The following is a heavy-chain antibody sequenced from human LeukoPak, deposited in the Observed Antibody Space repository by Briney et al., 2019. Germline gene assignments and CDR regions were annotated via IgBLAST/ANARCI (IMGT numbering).Heavy chain of an antibody. V-gene: IGHV4-30-2*01. J-gene: IGHJ6*02. D-gene: IGHD2-15*01. CDR3: ARAYCSGGSCYSSHYYYGMDV. CDR2: IYHSGST. Sequence: SETLSLTCTVSGGSISSGGYYWSWIRQPPGKGLEWIGYIYHSGSTYYNPSLKSRVTISVDRSKNQFSLKLSSVTAADTAVYYCARAYCSGGSCYSSHYYYGMDVWGQGTTVTVSS. CDR1: GGSISSGGYY.